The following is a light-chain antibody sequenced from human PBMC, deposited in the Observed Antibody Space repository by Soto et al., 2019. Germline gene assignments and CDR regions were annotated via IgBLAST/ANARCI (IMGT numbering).Light chain of an antibody. Sequence: DIVMTQSPDSLAVSLGERATINCKSSQSVLYSSDNKNYLTWYQQRPGQPPKLLIYWASTRESGVPDRFSGSGSGTDFTLTISSLQAEDVAVYYCQQYYPTPWTFGQGTKVEI. J-gene: IGKJ1*01. CDR1: QSVLYSSDNKNY. CDR3: QQYYPTPWT. V-gene: IGKV4-1*01. CDR2: WAS.